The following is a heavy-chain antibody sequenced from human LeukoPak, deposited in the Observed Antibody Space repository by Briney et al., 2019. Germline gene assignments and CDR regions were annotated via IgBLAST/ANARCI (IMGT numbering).Heavy chain of an antibody. CDR1: GGSFSGHY. V-gene: IGHV4-34*01. D-gene: IGHD4-11*01. CDR3: ARHIHSNYKSGWFFDL. J-gene: IGHJ2*01. Sequence: SETLSLTCAVYGGSFSGHYWSWIRQPPGKGLEWIGEINHIGSTNYNPSLKSRVTIVVDTSKNQFSLRLSSVTAADTAMYFCARHIHSNYKSGWFFDLWGRGTLVTVSS. CDR2: INHIGST.